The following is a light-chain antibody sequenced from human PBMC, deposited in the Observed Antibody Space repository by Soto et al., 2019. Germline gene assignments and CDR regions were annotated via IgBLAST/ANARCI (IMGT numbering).Light chain of an antibody. J-gene: IGLJ1*01. CDR2: EVN. Sequence: QSVLTQPASVSGSPGQSITISCTGTSSDVGGYNYVSWYQQHPGNAPRLMIYEVNNRPSGVPNRFSGSKSGNTASLTISGLQAEDEADYYCSSKTSSRTPFVFGTGTNVTVL. CDR3: SSKTSSRTPFV. V-gene: IGLV2-14*01. CDR1: SSDVGGYNY.